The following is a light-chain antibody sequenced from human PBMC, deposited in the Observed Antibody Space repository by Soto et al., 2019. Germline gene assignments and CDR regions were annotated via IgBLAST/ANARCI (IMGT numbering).Light chain of an antibody. CDR3: QPGNRFPVH. Sequence: DIQMTQSPSSVSASVGDRVTITCRASQGISSWLAWYQQKPGTAPKLLIYAASTLQSGVPSRFTRSCSGTDFPLLIRSRPPGGFYTFHFQPGNRFPVHFGGGNKVEIK. V-gene: IGKV1-12*01. CDR1: QGISSW. J-gene: IGKJ4*01. CDR2: AAS.